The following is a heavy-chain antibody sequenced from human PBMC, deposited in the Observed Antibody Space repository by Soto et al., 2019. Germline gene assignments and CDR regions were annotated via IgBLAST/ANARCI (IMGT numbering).Heavy chain of an antibody. V-gene: IGHV3-23*01. Sequence: PGGSLRLSCAASGFTFSSYAMSWVRQAPGKGLEWVSAISGSGGSTYYADSVKGRFTISRDNSKNTLYLQMNSLRAEDTAVYYCAKRGGGYSYGVPYYYYGMDVWGQGTTVTVSS. CDR1: GFTFSSYA. J-gene: IGHJ6*02. CDR3: AKRGGGYSYGVPYYYYGMDV. D-gene: IGHD5-18*01. CDR2: ISGSGGST.